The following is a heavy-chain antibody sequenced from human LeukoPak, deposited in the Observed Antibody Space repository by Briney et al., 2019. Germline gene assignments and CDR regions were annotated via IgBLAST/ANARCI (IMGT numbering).Heavy chain of an antibody. CDR1: GFTFSSYG. CDR2: IRYDGSNK. Sequence: GGSLRLSCAASGFTFSSYGMHWVRQAPGKGLEWVAFIRYDGSNKYYADSVKGRFTISRDNSKNTLYLQMNSLRAEDTAVYYCARGGYGDYEDVFPPGWFDPWGQGTLVTVSS. D-gene: IGHD4-17*01. CDR3: ARGGYGDYEDVFPPGWFDP. V-gene: IGHV3-30*02. J-gene: IGHJ5*02.